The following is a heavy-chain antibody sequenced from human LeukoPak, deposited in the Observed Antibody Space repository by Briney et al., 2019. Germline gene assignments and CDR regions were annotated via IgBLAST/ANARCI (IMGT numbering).Heavy chain of an antibody. CDR3: ARGRTDYYESSGSFPALGY. D-gene: IGHD3-22*01. CDR2: MNPISGDT. CDR1: GYTFTSFD. V-gene: IGHV1-8*01. J-gene: IGHJ4*02. Sequence: GASVKVSCKASGYTFTSFDISWVRQATGQGLEWMGWMNPISGDTVYAQMFQGRVTMTRDTSTSTAYMELSSLGSEDTAVYYCARGRTDYYESSGSFPALGYWGQGTLVTVSS.